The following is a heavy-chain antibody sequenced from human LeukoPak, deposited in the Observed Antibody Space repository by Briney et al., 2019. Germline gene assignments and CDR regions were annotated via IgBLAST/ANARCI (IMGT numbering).Heavy chain of an antibody. D-gene: IGHD1-26*01. V-gene: IGHV1-24*01. Sequence: ASVKVSCKVSGYTLTELPMHWVRQAPGKGLEWMGGFDPEDGETIYAQKFQGRVTMTEDTSTDTAYMELSSLRSEDTAVYYCATASGSYNYHFDYWGQGTLVTVSS. CDR3: ATASGSYNYHFDY. CDR2: FDPEDGET. CDR1: GYTLTELP. J-gene: IGHJ4*02.